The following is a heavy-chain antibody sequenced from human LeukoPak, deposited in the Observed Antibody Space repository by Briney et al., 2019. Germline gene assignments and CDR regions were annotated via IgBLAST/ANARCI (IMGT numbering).Heavy chain of an antibody. CDR3: ARDYGSSSGLAN. V-gene: IGHV3-33*01. D-gene: IGHD6-6*01. J-gene: IGHJ4*02. CDR1: GFTFSSYG. CDR2: IWYDGSNK. Sequence: GRSLRLSCAASGFTFSSYGMHWVRQAPGKGLEWVAVIWYDGSNKYYADSVKGRFTISRDNSKNTLYLQMNSLRAEDTAVYYCARDYGSSSGLANWGQGTLVTVSS.